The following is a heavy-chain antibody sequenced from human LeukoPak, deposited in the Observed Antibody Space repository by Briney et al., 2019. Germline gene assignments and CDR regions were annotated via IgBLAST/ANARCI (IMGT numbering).Heavy chain of an antibody. D-gene: IGHD4-11*01. CDR3: AREYSASEH. V-gene: IGHV1-2*02. CDR2: IDPNNGDT. J-gene: IGHJ4*02. CDR1: GYTFTGHF. Sequence: ASVKVSCKASGYTFTGHFLHWVRQAPGQGLEWMAWIDPNNGDTHYAQNFQGRITVTRDTSISTVYMELSRLTSDDTAVYYCAREYSASEHWGQGTLVTVSS.